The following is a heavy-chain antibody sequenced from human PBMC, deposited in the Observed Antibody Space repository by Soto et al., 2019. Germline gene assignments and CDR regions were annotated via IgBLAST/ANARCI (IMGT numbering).Heavy chain of an antibody. CDR2: ISAYNGNT. Sequence: GAAVKVSCKASGYTFTSYGISWVRQAPGQGLEWMGWISAYNGNTNYAQKLQGRVTMTTDTSTSTAYMELRSLRSDDTAVYYCARDLRTSIAARPRSGMDFDYWGQGTLVTVSS. D-gene: IGHD6-6*01. J-gene: IGHJ4*02. CDR3: ARDLRTSIAARPRSGMDFDY. CDR1: GYTFTSYG. V-gene: IGHV1-18*04.